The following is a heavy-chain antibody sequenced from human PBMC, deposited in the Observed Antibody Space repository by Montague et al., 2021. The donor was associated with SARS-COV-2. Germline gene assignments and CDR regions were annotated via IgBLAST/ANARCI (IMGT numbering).Heavy chain of an antibody. CDR1: GGSISSGTYY. CDR2: ISNSGDTK. J-gene: IGHJ4*02. V-gene: IGHV3-48*03. Sequence: LSLTCTVSGGSISSGTYYWGWVRQPPGKGLEWVSYISNSGDTKYYADSVKGRFTISRDNAKNSLYLQMSSLRAEDTAVYYCARAGEDYYYDSSGFLYWGQGILVTVSS. D-gene: IGHD3-22*01. CDR3: ARAGEDYYYDSSGFLY.